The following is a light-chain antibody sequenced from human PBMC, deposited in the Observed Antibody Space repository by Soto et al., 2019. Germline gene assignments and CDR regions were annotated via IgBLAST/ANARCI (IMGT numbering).Light chain of an antibody. Sequence: DLQMTQSPSSLSASVGDRVTITCRASQSISSYLNWYQQKPGKAPKLLIYAASSLQSGVPSRFSGSVSGTDFTLTISTLQPEDFATHYCQQSYSTPYTFGHGTKREIK. V-gene: IGKV1-39*01. J-gene: IGKJ2*01. CDR3: QQSYSTPYT. CDR1: QSISSY. CDR2: AAS.